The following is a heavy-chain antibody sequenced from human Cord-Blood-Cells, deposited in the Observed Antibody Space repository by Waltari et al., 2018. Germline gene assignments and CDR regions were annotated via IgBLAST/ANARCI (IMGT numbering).Heavy chain of an antibody. D-gene: IGHD6-19*01. CDR2: IYYSGRT. CDR3: ARVAAGRPGYYYMDV. Sequence: VQLQESGPGLVKPSETLSLTCTVPGGSISSYYWSWFRQPPGKGLEWIGYIYYSGRTNYNPSLKSRVTISVDTSKNQFSLKLSSVTAADTAVYYCARVAAGRPGYYYMDVWGKGTTVTVSS. CDR1: GGSISSYY. J-gene: IGHJ6*03. V-gene: IGHV4-59*01.